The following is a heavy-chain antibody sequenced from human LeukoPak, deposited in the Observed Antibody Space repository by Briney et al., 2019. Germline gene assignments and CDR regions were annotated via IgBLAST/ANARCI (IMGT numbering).Heavy chain of an antibody. CDR1: GGSISSSSYY. V-gene: IGHV4-39*07. Sequence: SSETLSLTCTVSGGSISSSSYYWGWIRQPPGKGLEWIGSIYYSGSTYYNPSLKSRVTISVDTSKNQFSLKLSSVTAADTAVYYCARETATHFRIAVAGTFDYWGQGTLVTVSS. CDR2: IYYSGST. CDR3: ARETATHFRIAVAGTFDY. D-gene: IGHD6-19*01. J-gene: IGHJ4*02.